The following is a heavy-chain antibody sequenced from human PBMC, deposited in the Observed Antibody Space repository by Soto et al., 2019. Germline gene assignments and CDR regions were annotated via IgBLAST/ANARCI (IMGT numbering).Heavy chain of an antibody. CDR1: GGTYSSYA. D-gene: IGHD6-6*01. Sequence: QVHVVQSGAEMRRPGSSVKVSCKASGGTYSSYAFNWVRQAPGQGPEWMGGIIPVFKTTNLAQKFQGRVVLSADESTTTAYMELSGLKSADTAVYYCILGHSSSWKDFFDYWGQGTQVSVAS. J-gene: IGHJ4*02. V-gene: IGHV1-69*01. CDR3: ILGHSSSWKDFFDY. CDR2: IIPVFKTT.